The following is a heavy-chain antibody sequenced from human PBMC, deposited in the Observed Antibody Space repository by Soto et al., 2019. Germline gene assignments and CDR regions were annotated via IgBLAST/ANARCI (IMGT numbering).Heavy chain of an antibody. CDR3: ARSSPYDYVWWTYPSGAFDI. Sequence: QVQLQGSGPGLVKPSQTLSLTCTVSGGSISSGGYYWNWIRQHPRKGLDWIGYIYYSGSTYYSPSLRSRVTMSVDSSKNHFSMKLTSVTAADTAVYFCARSSPYDYVWWTYPSGAFDIWGQGTMVTVSS. V-gene: IGHV4-31*03. J-gene: IGHJ3*02. CDR1: GGSISSGGYY. CDR2: IYYSGST. D-gene: IGHD3-16*02.